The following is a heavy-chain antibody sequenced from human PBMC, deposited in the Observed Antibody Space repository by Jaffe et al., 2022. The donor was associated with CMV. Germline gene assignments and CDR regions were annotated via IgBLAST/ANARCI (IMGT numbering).Heavy chain of an antibody. D-gene: IGHD3-16*01. V-gene: IGHV3-48*03. CDR3: ARAEGTRKDYDYVWVLPGAFDI. CDR2: ISSSGSTI. J-gene: IGHJ3*02. CDR1: GFTFSSYE. Sequence: EVQLVESGGGLVQPGGSLRLSCAASGFTFSSYEMNWVRQAPGKGLEWVSYISSSGSTIYYADSVKGRFTISRDNAKNSLYLQMNSLRAEDTAVYYCARAEGTRKDYDYVWVLPGAFDIWGQGTMVTVSS.